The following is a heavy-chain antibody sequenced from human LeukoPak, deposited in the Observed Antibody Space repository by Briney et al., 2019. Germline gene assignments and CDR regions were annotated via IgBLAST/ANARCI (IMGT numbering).Heavy chain of an antibody. D-gene: IGHD6-13*01. V-gene: IGHV4-4*09. CDR2: IYHSGST. J-gene: IGHJ4*02. CDR1: GASISSYY. Sequence: PSETLSLTCTVSGASISSYYWSWIRQPPGKGLEWIGYIYHSGSTYYDPSLRSRVTISGDTSKNQFSLKLSSVTAADTAVYYCARYSSPNGYFDYWGQGTLVTVSS. CDR3: ARYSSPNGYFDY.